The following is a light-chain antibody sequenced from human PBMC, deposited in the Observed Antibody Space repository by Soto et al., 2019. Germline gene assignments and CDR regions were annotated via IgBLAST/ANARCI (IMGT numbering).Light chain of an antibody. V-gene: IGKV1-9*01. J-gene: IGKJ4*01. CDR3: QQLSRYPLT. CDR1: QALSNY. Sequence: IRLNNSPSVLSAYVGDTVTITCRASQALSNYLAWYQQKPGKAPDLLIYSASTLQSGVPSRFSGSGSETEFSLTIRALQPEDFATYYCQQLSRYPLTFGGGTKVDIK. CDR2: SAS.